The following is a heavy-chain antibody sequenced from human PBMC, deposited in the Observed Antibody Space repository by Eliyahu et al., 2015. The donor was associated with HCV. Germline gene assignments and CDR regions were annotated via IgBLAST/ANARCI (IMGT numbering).Heavy chain of an antibody. V-gene: IGHV3-21*01. D-gene: IGHD7-27*01. CDR1: GFTFSSYS. CDR2: ISSSSSYI. J-gene: IGHJ4*02. Sequence: EVQLVESGGGLVKPGGSLRLXCXASGFTFSSYSMNWVXQAPGKGLEWVSSISSSSSYIYYADSVKGRFTISRDNAKNSLYLQMNSLRAEDTAVYYCARVLGPIGDFDYWGQGTLVTVSS. CDR3: ARVLGPIGDFDY.